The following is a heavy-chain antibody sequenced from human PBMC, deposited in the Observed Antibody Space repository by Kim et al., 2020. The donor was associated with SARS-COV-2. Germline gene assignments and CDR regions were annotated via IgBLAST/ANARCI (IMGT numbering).Heavy chain of an antibody. D-gene: IGHD5-12*01. CDR3: ARVWAGGYNLFDY. CDR2: IYASGQT. CDR1: GGSFSSSSYY. V-gene: IGHV4-61*02. Sequence: SETLSLTCTVSGGSFSSSSYYWTWIRQPAGKGLEWIGRIYASGQTNYNSSLNSRVTISLDTSRNQFFLNLTSVTAADTAVYYCARVWAGGYNLFDYWGQGTLVSGSS. J-gene: IGHJ4*02.